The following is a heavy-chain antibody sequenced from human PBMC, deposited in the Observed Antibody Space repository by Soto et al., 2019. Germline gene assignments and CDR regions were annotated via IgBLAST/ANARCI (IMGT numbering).Heavy chain of an antibody. D-gene: IGHD3-9*01. CDR2: IFSNDEK. CDR3: ARVVRYFDWLSNYYCYGMDV. Sequence: QVTLKESGPVLVKPTETLTLTCTVSGFSLSNARMGVSWIRQPPGKALEWLSHIFSNDEKSYSTSLKSRLTISKDTSKSQVVLTMTNMDPVDTATYSCARVVRYFDWLSNYYCYGMDVWGQGTTVTVSS. J-gene: IGHJ6*02. CDR1: GFSLSNARMG. V-gene: IGHV2-26*01.